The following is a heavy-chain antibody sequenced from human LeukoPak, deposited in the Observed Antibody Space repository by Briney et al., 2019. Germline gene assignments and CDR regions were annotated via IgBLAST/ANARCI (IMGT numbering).Heavy chain of an antibody. V-gene: IGHV4-61*02. CDR1: GGSISSGSYY. CDR2: IYTSGST. J-gene: IGHJ4*02. Sequence: SETLSLTCTVSGGSISSGSYYWRWIRQPAGKGLEWIGRIYTSGSTNYNPSLKSRVTISVDTSKNQFSLKLSPVTAADTAVYYCARRRRYYDSSGYYYAYFDYWGQGTLVTVSS. D-gene: IGHD3-22*01. CDR3: ARRRRYYDSSGYYYAYFDY.